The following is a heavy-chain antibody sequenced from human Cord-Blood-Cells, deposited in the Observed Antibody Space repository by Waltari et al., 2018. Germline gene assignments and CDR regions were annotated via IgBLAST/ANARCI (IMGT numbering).Heavy chain of an antibody. CDR1: GGSISSYY. Sequence: QVQLQESGPGLVKPSETLSLTCTVSGGSISSYYWSWIRQPPGQGLEWIGYIYYSGSTNYNPSLKSRVTISVDTSKNQFSLKLSSVTAADTAVYYCARGGRYYYDSSGYYYYYGMDVWGQGTTVTVSS. CDR3: ARGGRYYYDSSGYYYYYGMDV. D-gene: IGHD3-22*01. V-gene: IGHV4-59*01. J-gene: IGHJ6*02. CDR2: IYYSGST.